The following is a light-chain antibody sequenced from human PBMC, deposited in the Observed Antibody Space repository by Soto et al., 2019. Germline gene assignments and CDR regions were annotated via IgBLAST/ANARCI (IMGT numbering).Light chain of an antibody. J-gene: IGKJ1*01. CDR1: QSAGSN. CDR2: ATS. Sequence: EIMMTQSPSALSVSPGERATLSCRASQSAGSNLAWYQQKPGQAPRLLIYATSTRATDIPARLSGSGSGTDFTLTISGLQSEDFAVYYCQQYNYWPRTFGPGTKVDIK. V-gene: IGKV3-15*01. CDR3: QQYNYWPRT.